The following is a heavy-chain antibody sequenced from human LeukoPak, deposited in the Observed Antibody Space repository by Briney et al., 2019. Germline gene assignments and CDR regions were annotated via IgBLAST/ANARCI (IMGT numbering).Heavy chain of an antibody. V-gene: IGHV4-39*07. J-gene: IGHJ5*02. CDR1: DGSISTTSYY. CDR3: ATYYYGSGSYH. CDR2: IYHSGST. Sequence: KPSETLSLTCTVSDGSISTTSYYWGWIRQPPGKGLEWIGSIYHSGSTYYNPSLKSRVTISVDTSKNQFSLKLSSVTAADTAVYYCATYYYGSGSYHWGQGTLVTVSS. D-gene: IGHD3-10*01.